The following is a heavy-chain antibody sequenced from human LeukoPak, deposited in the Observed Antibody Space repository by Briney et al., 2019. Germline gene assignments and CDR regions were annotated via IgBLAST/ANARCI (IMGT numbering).Heavy chain of an antibody. V-gene: IGHV1-2*02. CDR3: ARGLVLDDILTGYYNYFDY. D-gene: IGHD3-9*01. J-gene: IGHJ4*02. CDR2: INPKTDET. CDR1: GYTLSVYY. Sequence: ASVKVSCKASGYTLSVYYMHWVRQVPGQGLEWMGWINPKTDETNYAQKFQGRVTMTRDTSISTVYMELSRLRSDDTAVYYCARGLVLDDILTGYYNYFDYWGQGTLVTVSS.